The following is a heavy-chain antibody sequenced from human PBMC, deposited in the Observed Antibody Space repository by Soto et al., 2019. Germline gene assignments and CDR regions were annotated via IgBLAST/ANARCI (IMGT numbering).Heavy chain of an antibody. CDR1: GYTFTSYG. Sequence: ASVKVSYKASGYTFTSYGISWVRQAPGQGLEWMGWISAYNGNTNYAQKLQGRVTMTTDTSTSTAYMELRSLRSDDTAVYYCARDFVVPAARAEDWFDPWGQGTLVTSPQ. D-gene: IGHD2-2*01. V-gene: IGHV1-18*01. CDR3: ARDFVVPAARAEDWFDP. J-gene: IGHJ5*02. CDR2: ISAYNGNT.